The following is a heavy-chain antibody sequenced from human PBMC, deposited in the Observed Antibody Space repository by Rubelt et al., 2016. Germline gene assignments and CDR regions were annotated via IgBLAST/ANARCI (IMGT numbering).Heavy chain of an antibody. CDR3: ANQAGEVNPIY. V-gene: IGHV3-11*01. CDR1: GFTFSDYS. Sequence: VQLLESGGGLVQPGGSLRLSCAASGFTFSDYSMSWVRQAPGKGLEWVSSISADGGAGKYADSVKGRFAISRDNANDSLFLHLSNLRAEDTAVYYCANQAGEVNPIYWGQGTLVTVSS. D-gene: IGHD7-27*01. CDR2: ISADGGAG. J-gene: IGHJ4*02.